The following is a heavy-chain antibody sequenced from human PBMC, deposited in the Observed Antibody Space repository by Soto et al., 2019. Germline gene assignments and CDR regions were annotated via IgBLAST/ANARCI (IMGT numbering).Heavy chain of an antibody. CDR3: ARDPGYSYGYN. J-gene: IGHJ4*02. Sequence: ASVKVSCKASGYTFTSYAMHWVRQAPGQRLEWMGWINAGNGHTKYSQKLQGRVTITRDTSASTAYMEPSSLRSEDTAVYYCARDPGYSYGYNWGQGTLVTV. V-gene: IGHV1-3*01. CDR2: INAGNGHT. CDR1: GYTFTSYA. D-gene: IGHD5-18*01.